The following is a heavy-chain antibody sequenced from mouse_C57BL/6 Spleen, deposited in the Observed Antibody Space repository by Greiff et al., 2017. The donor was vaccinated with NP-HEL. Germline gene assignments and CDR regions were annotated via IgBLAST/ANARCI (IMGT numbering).Heavy chain of an antibody. Sequence: QVQLQQSGAELVRPGSSVKLSCKASGYTFTSYWMDWVKQRPGQGLEWIGNIYPSDSETHYNQKFKDKATLTVDKSSSTAYMQLSSLTSEDSAVYYCARSRVDYGSSYAMDYWGQGTSVTVSS. CDR2: IYPSDSET. J-gene: IGHJ4*01. CDR1: GYTFTSYW. CDR3: ARSRVDYGSSYAMDY. V-gene: IGHV1-61*01. D-gene: IGHD1-1*01.